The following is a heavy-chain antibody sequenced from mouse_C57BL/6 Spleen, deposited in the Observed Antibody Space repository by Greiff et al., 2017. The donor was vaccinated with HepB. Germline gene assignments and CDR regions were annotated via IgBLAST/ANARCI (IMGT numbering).Heavy chain of an antibody. J-gene: IGHJ3*01. CDR3: ARLLRSY. D-gene: IGHD1-1*01. V-gene: IGHV5-4*01. CDR1: GFTFSSYA. Sequence: EVQRVESGGGLVKPGGSLKLSCAASGFTFSSYAMSWVRQTPEKRLEWVATISDGGSYTYYPDNVKGRFTISRDNAKNNLYLQMSHLKSEDTAMYYCARLLRSYWGQGTLVTVSA. CDR2: ISDGGSYT.